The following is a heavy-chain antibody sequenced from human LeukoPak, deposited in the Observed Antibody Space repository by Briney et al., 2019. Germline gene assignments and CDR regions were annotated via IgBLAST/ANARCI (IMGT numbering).Heavy chain of an antibody. V-gene: IGHV3-9*01. D-gene: IGHD5-24*01. Sequence: GGSLRLSCAASGFTFDDYAMHWVRQAPGKGLEWVSGISWNGGSIGYADSVKGRFTISRDNAKNSLYLQMNSLRAEDTALYYCAKDLRSIATTNLDYWGQGTLVTVSS. CDR3: AKDLRSIATTNLDY. CDR2: ISWNGGSI. J-gene: IGHJ4*02. CDR1: GFTFDDYA.